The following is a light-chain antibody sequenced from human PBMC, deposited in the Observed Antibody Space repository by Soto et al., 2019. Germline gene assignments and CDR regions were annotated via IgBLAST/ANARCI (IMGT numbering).Light chain of an antibody. J-gene: IGKJ1*01. V-gene: IGKV1-5*03. Sequence: DIPMTQSPSTLSASVGDRVTITCRASQSISIWLAWYQQKPGKAPKLLFYGASSLQSGVPSRFSGSGSGTEFTLTISSLQPDDFATYYCQQCHSYPPTFGQGTTVEIK. CDR3: QQCHSYPPT. CDR1: QSISIW. CDR2: GAS.